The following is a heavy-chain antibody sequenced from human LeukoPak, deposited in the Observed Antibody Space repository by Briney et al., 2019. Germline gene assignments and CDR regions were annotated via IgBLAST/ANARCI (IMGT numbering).Heavy chain of an antibody. Sequence: VAAVKVSCKASGGTFSSYAISWVRQAPGQGLEWMGGIIPIFGTANYAQKFQGRVTITTDESTSTAYMELSSLRSEDTAVYYCARDRYTIFGDLMDVWGKGTTVTVSS. CDR1: GGTFSSYA. CDR2: IIPIFGTA. J-gene: IGHJ6*03. CDR3: ARDRYTIFGDLMDV. V-gene: IGHV1-69*05. D-gene: IGHD3-3*01.